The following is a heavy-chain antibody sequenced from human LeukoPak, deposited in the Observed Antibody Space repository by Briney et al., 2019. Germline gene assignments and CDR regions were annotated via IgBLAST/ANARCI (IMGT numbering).Heavy chain of an antibody. J-gene: IGHJ3*02. Sequence: PSETLSLTCTVSGDSIGSSSFYWAWIRQPPGKGLEYIGSVFYSGSTYYNPSLRSRVTFSVDTSKNQFSLKLTSVTAADTAVYYCARLDKRVHNTFDIWGQGTMVTVSS. CDR2: VFYSGST. D-gene: IGHD3-9*01. CDR1: GDSIGSSSFY. V-gene: IGHV4-39*01. CDR3: ARLDKRVHNTFDI.